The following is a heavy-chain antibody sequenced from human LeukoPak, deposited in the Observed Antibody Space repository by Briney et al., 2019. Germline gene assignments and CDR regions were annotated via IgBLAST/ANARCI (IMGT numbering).Heavy chain of an antibody. CDR1: GFTFSSYA. V-gene: IGHV3-30-3*01. CDR2: ISYDGSNK. D-gene: IGHD3-16*01. CDR3: ARELGESGFDY. J-gene: IGHJ4*02. Sequence: GRSLRLSCAASGFTFSSYATHWVRQAPGKGLEWVAVISYDGSNKYYADSVKGRFTISRDNSKNTLYLQMNSLRAEDTAVYYCARELGESGFDYWGQGTLVTVSS.